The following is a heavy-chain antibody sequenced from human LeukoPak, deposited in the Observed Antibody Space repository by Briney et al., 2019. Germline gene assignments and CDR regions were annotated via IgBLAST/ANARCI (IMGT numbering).Heavy chain of an antibody. Sequence: ASVKVSRKASGYTFTGYYMHWVRQAPGQGLEWMGWINPNSGGTNYAQKFQGRVTMTRDTSISTAYMELSRLRSDDTAVYYCARDFSMDGSGSYDYWGQGTLVTVSS. CDR3: ARDFSMDGSGSYDY. D-gene: IGHD3-10*01. CDR2: INPNSGGT. J-gene: IGHJ4*02. CDR1: GYTFTGYY. V-gene: IGHV1-2*02.